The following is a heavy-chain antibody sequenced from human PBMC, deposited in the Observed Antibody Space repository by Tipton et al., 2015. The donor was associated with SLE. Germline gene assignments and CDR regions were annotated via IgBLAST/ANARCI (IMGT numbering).Heavy chain of an antibody. CDR2: IYSTGGS. D-gene: IGHD6-6*01. J-gene: IGHJ5*02. CDR3: ARGGASSKWLDP. V-gene: IGHV4-4*07. CDR1: GGSISTYY. Sequence: TLSLTCTVSGGSISTYYWSWIRPPAGKGLEWVGRIYSTGGSNYNPSLESRVTMSVDTSKNQFSLRLTSVNAADTAIYYCARGGASSKWLDPWGQGTLATVSS.